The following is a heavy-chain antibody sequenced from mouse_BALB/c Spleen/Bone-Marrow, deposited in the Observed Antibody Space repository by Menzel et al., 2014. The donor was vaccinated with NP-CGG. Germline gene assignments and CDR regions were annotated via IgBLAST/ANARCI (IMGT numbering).Heavy chain of an antibody. Sequence: EVQGVESGGGLVQPGGSLKLSCATSGFTFSDYYMYWVRRTPEKRLEWVAYISNGGGSTYYPDTVKGRFTISRDNAKNTLYLQMSRLKSEDTAMYHRARHDGYRTWFAYWGQGTLVTVSA. V-gene: IGHV5-12*02. CDR3: ARHDGYRTWFAY. D-gene: IGHD2-3*01. J-gene: IGHJ3*01. CDR2: ISNGGGST. CDR1: GFTFSDYY.